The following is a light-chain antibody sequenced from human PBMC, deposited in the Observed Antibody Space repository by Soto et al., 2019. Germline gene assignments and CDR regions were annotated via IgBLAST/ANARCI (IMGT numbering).Light chain of an antibody. CDR2: DVS. J-gene: IGLJ2*01. CDR1: SSDVGGYNY. Sequence: QSALTQPRSVSGSPGQSGTISCTGTSSDVGGYNYFSWYQQHPGKAPKLMIYDVSKRPSGVPDRFSGSKSGNTASLTISGLQAEDEADYYCCSYAGSYTVVFGGGTQLTVL. CDR3: CSYAGSYTVV. V-gene: IGLV2-11*01.